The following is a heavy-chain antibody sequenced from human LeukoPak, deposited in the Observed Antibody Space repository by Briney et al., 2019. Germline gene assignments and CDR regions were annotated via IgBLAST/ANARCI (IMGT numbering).Heavy chain of an antibody. V-gene: IGHV5-51*01. J-gene: IGHJ4*02. CDR3: ARPFQPGD. CDR2: IYPDDSNT. Sequence: GESLKISCKGSGYSFTTHWIGWVRQMPGKGLEWMGIIYPDDSNTRYSPSFEGQVTISVDRSLSTAYLQWSSLRASDTAMYYCARPFQPGDWGQGTLVTVSA. D-gene: IGHD2-2*01. CDR1: GYSFTTHW.